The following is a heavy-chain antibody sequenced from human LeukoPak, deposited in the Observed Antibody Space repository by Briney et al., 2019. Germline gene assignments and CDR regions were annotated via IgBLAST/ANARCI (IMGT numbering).Heavy chain of an antibody. CDR3: ARQEGAEITMFGVVIIREIDY. CDR2: INNSGST. J-gene: IGHJ4*02. CDR1: ARSFSGYY. D-gene: IGHD3-3*01. Sequence: PESLSLTCAVYARSFSGYYWSWVRQLPGKGLEWIGEINNSGSTNYNPSLTSRVTISVDTSKNPSSLTLSSLTPPDTACYYSARQEGAEITMFGVVIIREIDYWGQETLVTVSS. V-gene: IGHV4-34*01.